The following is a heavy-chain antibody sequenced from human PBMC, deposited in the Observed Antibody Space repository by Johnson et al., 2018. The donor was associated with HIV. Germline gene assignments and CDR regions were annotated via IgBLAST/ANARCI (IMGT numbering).Heavy chain of an antibody. V-gene: IGHV3-11*04. Sequence: QVQLVESGGGVIQPGRSLRLSCAASAFTFTDYQMSWIRQAPGKGLEWVAYISRSGTTIYYADTVQGRFTVSRDNAKNSLYLQMNSLRAEDTAVYYCARELRGGHTDAFDIWGQGTKVTVSS. J-gene: IGHJ3*02. D-gene: IGHD5-18*01. CDR3: ARELRGGHTDAFDI. CDR2: ISRSGTTI. CDR1: AFTFTDYQ.